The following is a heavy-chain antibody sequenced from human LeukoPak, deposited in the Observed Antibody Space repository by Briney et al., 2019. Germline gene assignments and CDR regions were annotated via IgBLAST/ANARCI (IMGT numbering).Heavy chain of an antibody. CDR1: GGSFSGYY. D-gene: IGHD3-10*01. Sequence: SETLSLTCAVYGGSFSGYYWSWIRQPPGKGLEWIGYIYYSGSTNYNPSLKSRVTISVDTSKNQFSLKLSSVTAADTAVYYCATGRYYGSGKKNAFDIWGQGTMVTVSS. V-gene: IGHV4-59*01. CDR3: ATGRYYGSGKKNAFDI. J-gene: IGHJ3*02. CDR2: IYYSGST.